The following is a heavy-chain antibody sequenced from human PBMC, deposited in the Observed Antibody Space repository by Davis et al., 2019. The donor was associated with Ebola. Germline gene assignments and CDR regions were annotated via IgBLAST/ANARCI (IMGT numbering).Heavy chain of an antibody. D-gene: IGHD2-21*02. Sequence: GESLKISCAASGFIFRNYVMSWVRQAPGKGLAWVAIIRYDGSNKYYADSVKGRFTISRDNSKNTLYLQMNSLRDEDTAVYYCAKLATEVHYIYWYFDLWGRGTLVTASS. V-gene: IGHV3-30*02. CDR3: AKLATEVHYIYWYFDL. CDR2: IRYDGSNK. CDR1: GFIFRNYV. J-gene: IGHJ2*01.